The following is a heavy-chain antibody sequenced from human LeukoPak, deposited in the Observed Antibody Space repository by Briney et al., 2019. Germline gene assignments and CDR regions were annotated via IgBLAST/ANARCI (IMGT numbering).Heavy chain of an antibody. V-gene: IGHV3-7*01. CDR3: ARGVGTDY. CDR1: GFTSGSYW. CDR2: IKLDGSEK. D-gene: IGHD1-26*01. Sequence: GGSLRLSGAASGFTSGSYWMSWVRQAPGKGLEWVANIKLDGSEKYYVDSVKGRFTISRDNAKNSLYLQMNSLRAEDTAVYYCARGVGTDYWGQGTQVTVSS. J-gene: IGHJ4*02.